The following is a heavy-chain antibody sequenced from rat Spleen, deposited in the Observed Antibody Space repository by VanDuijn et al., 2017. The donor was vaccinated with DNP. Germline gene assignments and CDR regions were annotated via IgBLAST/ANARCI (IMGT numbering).Heavy chain of an antibody. V-gene: IGHV5-31*01. CDR3: AGRPPPTRGPFDY. Sequence: EVQLVESGGGLVQPGRSLKLSCVASGFTFNNYWMTWLRQAPGKGLEWVASITITGDSTYYSDSVKGRFSIASDNAKSTLYLQMDSLRSEDTATYYCAGRPPPTRGPFDYWGQGAMVAVSS. J-gene: IGHJ2*01. D-gene: IGHD1-4*01. CDR1: GFTFNNYW. CDR2: ITITGDST.